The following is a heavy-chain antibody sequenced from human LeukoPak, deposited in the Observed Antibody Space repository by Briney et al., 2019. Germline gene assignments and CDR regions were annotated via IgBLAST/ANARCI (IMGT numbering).Heavy chain of an antibody. V-gene: IGHV4-34*01. CDR3: ARVGYSPGDY. CDR2: INHSGST. D-gene: IGHD5-18*01. Sequence: PSETLSLTCAVYGGSFSGYYWSWIRHPPGKGLEWIGEINHSGSTNYHPSLKSRVTISVNTSKNQFSLKLSSVTAADTAVYYCARVGYSPGDYWGQGTLVTVSS. J-gene: IGHJ4*02. CDR1: GGSFSGYY.